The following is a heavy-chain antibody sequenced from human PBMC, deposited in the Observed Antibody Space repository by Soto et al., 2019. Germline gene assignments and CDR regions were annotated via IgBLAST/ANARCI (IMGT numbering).Heavy chain of an antibody. J-gene: IGHJ4*02. V-gene: IGHV4-31*03. CDR3: ARHPYGGYFDF. Sequence: QVQLQESGPGLVKPSQTLSLTCTVSGGSISSGGYYWSWIRQHPGKGVEWIGHIYHSGSTKYNPSLKSRLTISVDTSKNQFSLQLSSVTAADTAVYYCARHPYGGYFDFWGQGTLVTVSS. D-gene: IGHD3-16*01. CDR2: IYHSGST. CDR1: GGSISSGGYY.